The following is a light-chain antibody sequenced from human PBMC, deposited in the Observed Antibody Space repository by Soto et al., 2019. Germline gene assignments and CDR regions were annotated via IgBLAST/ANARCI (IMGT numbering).Light chain of an antibody. CDR2: EVN. V-gene: IGLV2-8*01. CDR1: SSDVGGYNY. Sequence: QSALTQPPSASGSPGQAFTISCTGTSSDVGGYNYVSWYQQHPGKAPKLMIYEVNKRPSGVPDRFSGSKSGNTASLTVSGRQAEDEADYYCSSYGGSSHLVLGGGTKVTVL. J-gene: IGLJ2*01. CDR3: SSYGGSSHLV.